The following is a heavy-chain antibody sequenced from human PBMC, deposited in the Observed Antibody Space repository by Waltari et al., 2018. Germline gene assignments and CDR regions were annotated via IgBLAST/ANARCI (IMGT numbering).Heavy chain of an antibody. CDR1: GFIFSTYA. J-gene: IGHJ4*02. CDR2: ISGRGGST. Sequence: EVQLLESGGDLVQPGGSLRLSCAASGFIFSTYAMSWVRQAPGKGLEWVLAISGRGGSTYYADSVKGRFTISRDNSESTLNLQMNSLRAEDTAVYYCARASVYDFWSGYYYDSWGQGTLVTVSS. CDR3: ARASVYDFWSGYYYDS. D-gene: IGHD3-3*01. V-gene: IGHV3-23*01.